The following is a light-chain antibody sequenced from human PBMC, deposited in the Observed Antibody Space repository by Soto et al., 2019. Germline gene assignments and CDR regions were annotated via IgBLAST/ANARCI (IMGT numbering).Light chain of an antibody. CDR2: YDD. V-gene: IGLV1-36*01. J-gene: IGLJ2*01. Sequence: QSVLTQPPSVSEAPRQRVSISCSGTSSNIGNNAVNWYQHVPGKTPKLLIYYDDMVPSGVSDRFSGSKSGTSASLAISGLQSEDEADYYCVAWDDSLNGVVFGGGTKVTVL. CDR1: SSNIGNNA. CDR3: VAWDDSLNGVV.